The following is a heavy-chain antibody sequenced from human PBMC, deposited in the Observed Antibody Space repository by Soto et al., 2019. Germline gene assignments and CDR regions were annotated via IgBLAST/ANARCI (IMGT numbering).Heavy chain of an antibody. CDR3: ARDGLLGYFDY. CDR2: ISYDGSNK. D-gene: IGHD3-16*01. V-gene: IGHV3-30-3*01. Sequence: QVQLVESGGGVVQPGRSLRLSCAASGFTFSSYAMHWVRQAPGKGLELVAVISYDGSNKYYADSVKGRFTISRDNSKNTLYLQMNSLRAEDTAVYYCARDGLLGYFDYWGQGTLVTVSS. J-gene: IGHJ4*02. CDR1: GFTFSSYA.